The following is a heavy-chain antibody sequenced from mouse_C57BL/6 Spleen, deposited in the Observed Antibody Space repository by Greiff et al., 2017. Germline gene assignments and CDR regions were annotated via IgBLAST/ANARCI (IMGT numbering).Heavy chain of an antibody. CDR3: ASLSSSSYGYAMDY. D-gene: IGHD1-1*01. Sequence: VQLQQSGPGLVAPSQSLSITCTVSGFSLTSYAISWVRQPPGKGLEWLGVIWTGGGTNYNSALKSRLSISKDNSKSQVFLKMNSLQTDDTARYYCASLSSSSYGYAMDYWGQGTSVTVSS. CDR2: IWTGGGT. V-gene: IGHV2-9-1*01. CDR1: GFSLTSYA. J-gene: IGHJ4*01.